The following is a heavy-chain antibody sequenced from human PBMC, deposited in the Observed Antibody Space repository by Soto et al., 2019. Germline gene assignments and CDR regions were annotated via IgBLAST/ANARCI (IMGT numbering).Heavy chain of an antibody. D-gene: IGHD3-22*01. V-gene: IGHV4-30-4*01. CDR1: GGSISSGDYY. CDR3: ARAGPYYDSSGSHPGWFDP. Sequence: PSETLSLTCTVSGGSISSGDYYWSWIRQPPGKGLEWIGYIYYSGSTYYNPSLKSRVTISVDTSKNQFSLKLSSVTAADTAVYYCARAGPYYDSSGSHPGWFDPWGQGTLVTVSS. J-gene: IGHJ5*02. CDR2: IYYSGST.